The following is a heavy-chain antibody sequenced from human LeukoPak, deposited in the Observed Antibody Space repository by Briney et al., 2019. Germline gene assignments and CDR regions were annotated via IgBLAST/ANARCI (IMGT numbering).Heavy chain of an antibody. CDR2: IYRDGST. D-gene: IGHD6-25*01. CDR3: AREGVASGLDY. Sequence: PGGSLRLSCAASGFIVSSNYMSWVRQAPGKGLEWLSVIYRDGSTYYADSVKGRFTISRDNSKNTLYLQMNSLRAEDTAVYYCAREGVASGLDYWGQGTLVIVSS. J-gene: IGHJ4*02. V-gene: IGHV3-53*01. CDR1: GFIVSSNY.